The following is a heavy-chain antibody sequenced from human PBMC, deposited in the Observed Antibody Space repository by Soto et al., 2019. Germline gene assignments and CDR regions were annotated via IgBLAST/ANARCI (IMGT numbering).Heavy chain of an antibody. Sequence: GESLQISCKGSGYSFTSYWIGCVRQMPGKGLEWIGIIYPGDSDTRYSPSFQGQVTISADKSISTAYLQWSSLKASDTAMYYCARHGITMVRGVIGGMEVWGKGTTVTVSS. J-gene: IGHJ6*04. CDR3: ARHGITMVRGVIGGMEV. V-gene: IGHV5-51*01. CDR2: IYPGDSDT. CDR1: GYSFTSYW. D-gene: IGHD3-10*01.